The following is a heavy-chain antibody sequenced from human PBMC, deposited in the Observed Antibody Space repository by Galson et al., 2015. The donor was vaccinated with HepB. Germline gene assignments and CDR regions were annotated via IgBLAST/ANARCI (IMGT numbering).Heavy chain of an antibody. CDR3: ARDGGYSYGFDY. CDR2: IYHSGST. D-gene: IGHD5-18*01. Sequence: SETLSLTCAVSGGSISSSNWWSWVRQPPGKGLEWIGEIYHSGSTNYNSSLKSRVTISVDKSKNQFSLKLSSVTAADTAVYYCARDGGYSYGFDYWGQGTLVTVSS. J-gene: IGHJ4*02. V-gene: IGHV4-4*02. CDR1: GGSISSSNW.